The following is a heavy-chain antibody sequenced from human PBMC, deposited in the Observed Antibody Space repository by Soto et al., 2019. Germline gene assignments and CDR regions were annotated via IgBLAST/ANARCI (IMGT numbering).Heavy chain of an antibody. J-gene: IGHJ5*01. D-gene: IGHD6-19*01. CDR1: GFTFSNYS. CDR2: ISSTSKYI. CDR3: ARGLSSGWFGY. Sequence: EVQLVESGGGLVKPGGSLRVSCAASGFTFSNYSMNWVRQAPGKGLEWVSSISSTSKYIYYADSVKGRFTISRDNAKKSLDLQMNSLRAEASAVYCCARGLSSGWFGYWGQGTLVNAS. V-gene: IGHV3-21*01.